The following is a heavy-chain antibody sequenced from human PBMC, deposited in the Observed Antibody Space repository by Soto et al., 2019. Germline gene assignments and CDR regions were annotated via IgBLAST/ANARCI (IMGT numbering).Heavy chain of an antibody. J-gene: IGHJ4*02. V-gene: IGHV3-21*01. CDR3: AKEITDSSSWYRNFDY. D-gene: IGHD6-13*01. CDR2: ISSSSSYI. Sequence: PGGSLRLSCAASGFTFSSNSINWVRQAPGKGLEWVSSISSSSSYIYHADSVKGRFTISRDNAKNSLYLQMNSLRAEDTAVYYYAKEITDSSSWYRNFDYWGQGTLVTVSS. CDR1: GFTFSSNS.